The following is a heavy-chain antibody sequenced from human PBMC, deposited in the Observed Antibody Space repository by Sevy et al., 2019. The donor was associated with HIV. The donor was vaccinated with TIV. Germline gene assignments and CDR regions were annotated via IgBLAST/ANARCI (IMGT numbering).Heavy chain of an antibody. D-gene: IGHD2-8*01. CDR2: ISYDGNYK. J-gene: IGHJ4*02. CDR3: ARVAVEYCTNDCYHRFDH. V-gene: IGHV3-30*04. Sequence: GGSLRLSCVASGFTFPIYSVLWVRQAPGKGLEWLTLISYDGNYKYYADSVKGRFTISRDNSNNILYLQMSSLRVGDTALYFCARVAVEYCTNDCYHRFDHWGLGTLVTVSS. CDR1: GFTFPIYS.